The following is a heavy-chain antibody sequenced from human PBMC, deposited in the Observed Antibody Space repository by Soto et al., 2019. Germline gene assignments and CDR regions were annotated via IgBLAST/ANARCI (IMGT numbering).Heavy chain of an antibody. D-gene: IGHD6-19*01. CDR3: AKDEGGGRGWYSIVCQYAPYIDY. J-gene: IGHJ4*02. Sequence: SWVRQAPGKGLEWVSAISGSGGSTYYADSVKDRFTISRDNSKNTLCLQMNSLRAEDTAVYYCAKDEGGGRGWYSIVCQYAPYIDYWGPGTLVTVSS. CDR2: ISGSGGST. V-gene: IGHV3-23*01.